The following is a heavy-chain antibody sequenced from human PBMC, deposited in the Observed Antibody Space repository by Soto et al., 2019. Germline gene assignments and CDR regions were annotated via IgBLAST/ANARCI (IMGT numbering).Heavy chain of an antibody. Sequence: QVQLVESGGGVVQPGRSLRLSCAASGFTFSSYGMHWVRQAPGKGLEWVAVISYDGSNKYYADSVKGRFTISRDNSKNMLYLQMNSLRAEDTAVYYCAKGSGSGSYGLVDPWGQGTLVTVSS. CDR2: ISYDGSNK. CDR1: GFTFSSYG. CDR3: AKGSGSGSYGLVDP. J-gene: IGHJ5*02. D-gene: IGHD3-10*01. V-gene: IGHV3-30*18.